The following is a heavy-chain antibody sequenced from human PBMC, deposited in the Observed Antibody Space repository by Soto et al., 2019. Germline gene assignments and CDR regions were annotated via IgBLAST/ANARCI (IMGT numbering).Heavy chain of an antibody. CDR3: AKALSDYGDSRNDAFDI. CDR2: ISWNSGSI. D-gene: IGHD4-17*01. Sequence: EVQLVESGGGLVQPGRSLRLSCAASGFTFDDYAMHWVRQAPGKGLEWVSGISWNSGSIGYADSVKGRFTISRDNAKNSLYLQMNSLRAEDPALYYCAKALSDYGDSRNDAFDIWGQGTMVTVSS. CDR1: GFTFDDYA. J-gene: IGHJ3*02. V-gene: IGHV3-9*01.